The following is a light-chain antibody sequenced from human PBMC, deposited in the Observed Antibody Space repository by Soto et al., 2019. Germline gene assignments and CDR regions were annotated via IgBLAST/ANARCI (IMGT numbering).Light chain of an antibody. Sequence: GDRVTITCRASQSISSWLAWYQQRPGKAPRLLIYDASSLESGVPSRFSGSGSWTEFTLTISSLQPDDIATYYCQQYYTYSGTFGQGTKVEIK. J-gene: IGKJ1*01. CDR1: QSISSW. V-gene: IGKV1-5*01. CDR2: DAS. CDR3: QQYYTYSGT.